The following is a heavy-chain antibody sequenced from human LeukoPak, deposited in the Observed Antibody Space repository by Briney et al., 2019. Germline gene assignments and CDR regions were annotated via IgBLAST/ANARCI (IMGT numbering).Heavy chain of an antibody. CDR2: INPSGGSI. J-gene: IGHJ3*02. CDR1: GYTFTSYY. D-gene: IGHD3-22*01. CDR3: AXXXXXXXXXXGYYPGPDAFDI. Sequence: ASVKVSCKASGYTFTSYYMHWVRQAPGQGLEWMGIINPSGGSISYAQKFQGRVTMTRDTSTSTVYMELSSLRSEDTAVYYCAXXXXXXXXXXGYYPGPDAFDIWGQGTMVTVSS. V-gene: IGHV1-46*01.